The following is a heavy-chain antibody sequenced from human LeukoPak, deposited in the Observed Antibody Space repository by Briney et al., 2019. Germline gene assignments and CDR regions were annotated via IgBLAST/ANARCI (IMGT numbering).Heavy chain of an antibody. D-gene: IGHD4-17*01. CDR1: GGSISSSSYY. CDR3: ARHPNYGANWFDP. CDR2: IYYSGST. J-gene: IGHJ5*02. V-gene: IGHV4-39*01. Sequence: SETLSLTCTVSGGSISSSSYYWGWIRQPPGKGLEWIGSIYYSGSTYYNPSLKSRVTTSVDTSKNQFSLKLSSVTAADTAVYYCARHPNYGANWFDPWGQGTLVTVSS.